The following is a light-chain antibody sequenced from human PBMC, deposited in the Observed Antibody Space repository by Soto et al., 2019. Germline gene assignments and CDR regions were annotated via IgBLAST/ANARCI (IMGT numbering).Light chain of an antibody. Sequence: EILLTQSPCTLPLSAGERATLSCGASQSVSKNYLAWYQQTPGHAPRLLIYGASNRATGIPDRFSGSGSGTDFTLTISRLEPEDFAVYYCQQYGSSGTFGQGTKVDIK. J-gene: IGKJ1*01. CDR2: GAS. CDR1: QSVSKNY. CDR3: QQYGSSGT. V-gene: IGKV3-20*01.